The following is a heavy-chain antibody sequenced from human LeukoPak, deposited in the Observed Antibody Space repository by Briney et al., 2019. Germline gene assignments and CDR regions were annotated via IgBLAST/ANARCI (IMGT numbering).Heavy chain of an antibody. Sequence: PSETLSLTCAVYGGSFSGYYWSCIRQPPGKGLEWIGEINHSGSTNYNPSLKSRVTISVDTSKNQFSVKLSSVTAADTAVYYCGVGYYDFWSGYYPAGDYWGQGTLVTVSS. CDR2: INHSGST. V-gene: IGHV4-34*01. CDR1: GGSFSGYY. J-gene: IGHJ4*02. CDR3: GVGYYDFWSGYYPAGDY. D-gene: IGHD3-3*01.